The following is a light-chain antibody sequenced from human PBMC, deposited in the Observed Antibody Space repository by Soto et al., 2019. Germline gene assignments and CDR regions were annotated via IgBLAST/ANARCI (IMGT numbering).Light chain of an antibody. CDR2: RNN. Sequence: QSVLTQPPSASGTPGQRVTISCSGSSSNIGSNTVSWYQQLPGTAPKLLVYRNNNRPSGVPDRFSGSKSGTSASLAISGLQSEDEADYYCAAWDDSLNGWVFGGGTQLTVL. J-gene: IGLJ3*02. CDR3: AAWDDSLNGWV. V-gene: IGLV1-44*01. CDR1: SSNIGSNT.